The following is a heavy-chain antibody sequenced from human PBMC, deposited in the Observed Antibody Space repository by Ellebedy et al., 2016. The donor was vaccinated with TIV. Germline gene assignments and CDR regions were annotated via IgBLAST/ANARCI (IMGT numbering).Heavy chain of an antibody. V-gene: IGHV4-34*01. CDR3: ATSSFNAFDI. CDR2: INHSGST. J-gene: IGHJ3*02. D-gene: IGHD6-19*01. Sequence: MPSETLSLTCAVYGGSFSGYYWSWIRQPPGKGLEWIGEINHSGSTNYNPSLKSRVTISVDTSKNQFSLKLSSVTAEDTAVYYCATSSFNAFDIWGQGTMVTVSS. CDR1: GGSFSGYY.